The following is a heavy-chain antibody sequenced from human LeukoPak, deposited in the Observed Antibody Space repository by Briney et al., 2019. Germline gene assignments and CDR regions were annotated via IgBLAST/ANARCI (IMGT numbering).Heavy chain of an antibody. CDR3: ARTMVRGVIDY. V-gene: IGHV4-31*03. J-gene: IGHJ4*02. CDR1: GGSISGGAYY. D-gene: IGHD3-10*01. Sequence: SQTLSLTCTVSGGSISGGAYYWSWIRQHPGKGLEWIGYIYYSGSTNYNPSLKSRVTISVDTSKNQFSLKLSSVTAADAAVYYCARTMVRGVIDYWGQGTLVTVSS. CDR2: IYYSGST.